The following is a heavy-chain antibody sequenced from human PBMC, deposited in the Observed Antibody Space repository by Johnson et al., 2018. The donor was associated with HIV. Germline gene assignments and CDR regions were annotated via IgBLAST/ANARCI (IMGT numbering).Heavy chain of an antibody. Sequence: QVQLVESGGGVVQPGGSLRLSCAASGFTFADYGTHWVRQPPGKGLEWVSVIYSGGSTYYADSVKGRFTISRANSMNTLYLQMNSLRAEETALYYCARGGYCTGGVCLVDAFDIWGQGTMVTVSS. CDR2: IYSGGST. CDR1: GFTFADYG. V-gene: IGHV3-NL1*01. J-gene: IGHJ3*02. CDR3: ARGGYCTGGVCLVDAFDI. D-gene: IGHD2-8*02.